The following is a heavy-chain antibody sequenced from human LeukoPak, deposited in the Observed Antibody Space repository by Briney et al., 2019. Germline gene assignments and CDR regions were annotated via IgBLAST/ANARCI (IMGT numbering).Heavy chain of an antibody. J-gene: IGHJ4*02. Sequence: SETLSLTCSVSGGSISSSSYYWGWIRQPPGKGLEWIATIHYTGSTYYNPSLKSRVTISVDTSKNQFSLKLSSVTAADTAMYYCARYWGPYDNSGAYFDYWGQGTLVTVSS. CDR2: IHYTGST. V-gene: IGHV4-39*01. D-gene: IGHD3-22*01. CDR1: GGSISSSSYY. CDR3: ARYWGPYDNSGAYFDY.